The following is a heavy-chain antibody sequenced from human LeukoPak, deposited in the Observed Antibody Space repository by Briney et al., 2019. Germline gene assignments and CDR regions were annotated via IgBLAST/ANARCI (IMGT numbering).Heavy chain of an antibody. V-gene: IGHV3-11*04. Sequence: GGSLRLSCAASGFTFSDYYMSWIRQAPGKGLEWVSYISSSGSTIYYADSVKGRFTISRDNAKNSLYLQMNSLRAEDTAEYYCARGFRRGYSYGYNFDYWGQGTLVTVSS. CDR3: ARGFRRGYSYGYNFDY. D-gene: IGHD5-18*01. J-gene: IGHJ4*02. CDR1: GFTFSDYY. CDR2: ISSSGSTI.